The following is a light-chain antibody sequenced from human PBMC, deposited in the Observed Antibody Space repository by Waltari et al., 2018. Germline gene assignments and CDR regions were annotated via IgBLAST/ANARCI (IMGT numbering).Light chain of an antibody. J-gene: IGLJ3*02. V-gene: IGLV2-8*01. Sequence: QSALTQPPSASGSLGQSITISCTGTSSDVGPFNCVSWYQQYPDNAPKLMIDEVTKRPAVVRGRFSGTKCDNTASPTVAGLQDEDAADYCCNSLASGSTWVFGGGTKLTVL. CDR1: SSDVGPFNC. CDR2: EVT. CDR3: NSLASGSTWV.